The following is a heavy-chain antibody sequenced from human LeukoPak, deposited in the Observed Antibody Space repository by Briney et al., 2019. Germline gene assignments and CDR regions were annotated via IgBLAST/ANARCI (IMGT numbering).Heavy chain of an antibody. J-gene: IGHJ3*02. CDR1: GGSISSYY. V-gene: IGHV4-4*07. CDR3: AKEKGSSWSDAFDI. D-gene: IGHD6-13*01. Sequence: SETLSLTCTVSGGSISSYYWSWIRRPAGKGLEWIGRIYTSGSTNYNPSLKSRVTMSVDTSKNQFSLKLSSVTAADTAVYYCAKEKGSSWSDAFDIWGQGTMVTVSS. CDR2: IYTSGST.